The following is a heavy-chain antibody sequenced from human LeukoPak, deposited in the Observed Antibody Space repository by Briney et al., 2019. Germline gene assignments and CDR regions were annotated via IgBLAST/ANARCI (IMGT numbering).Heavy chain of an antibody. Sequence: GSLRLSCAASGFTVSTNYMSWVRQAPGKGLEWVSLIYSGGITQYADSVKGRFTISRDNSKNTLYLQMTSLRAEDTAVYHCARDGYYDSSGYRKHDGFDIWGQGTLVTVSS. J-gene: IGHJ3*02. CDR2: IYSGGIT. CDR3: ARDGYYDSSGYRKHDGFDI. V-gene: IGHV3-66*01. D-gene: IGHD3-22*01. CDR1: GFTVSTNY.